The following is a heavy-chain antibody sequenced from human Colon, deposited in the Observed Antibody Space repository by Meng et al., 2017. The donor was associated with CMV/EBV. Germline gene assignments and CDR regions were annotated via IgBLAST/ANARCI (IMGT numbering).Heavy chain of an antibody. J-gene: IGHJ4*02. V-gene: IGHV5-51*01. D-gene: IGHD2-21*01. CDR2: IYPGDSDT. CDR1: GYSFTTYW. CDR3: ARSIGINQFFSDY. Sequence: GESLKISCKGSGYSFTTYWIGWVRQMPGKGLEWLGIIYPGDSDTRYSPSFQGQVTISADKSISTAYLQWSSLKASDTAMYYCARSIGINQFFSDYWGQGTLVTVSS.